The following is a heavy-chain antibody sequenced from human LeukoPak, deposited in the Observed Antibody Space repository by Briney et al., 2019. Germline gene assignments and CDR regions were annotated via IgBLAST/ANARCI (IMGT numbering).Heavy chain of an antibody. CDR3: AKSIAVAAGFDS. Sequence: GGSLRLSCAASGFTFSRYEMNWVRQAPGKGLEWISYISNSGNPIYYADSVKGRFTISRDNAKNSLYLQMNSLRAEDTAVYYCAKSIAVAAGFDSWGQGTLVTVSS. CDR1: GFTFSRYE. J-gene: IGHJ4*02. D-gene: IGHD6-19*01. CDR2: ISNSGNPI. V-gene: IGHV3-48*03.